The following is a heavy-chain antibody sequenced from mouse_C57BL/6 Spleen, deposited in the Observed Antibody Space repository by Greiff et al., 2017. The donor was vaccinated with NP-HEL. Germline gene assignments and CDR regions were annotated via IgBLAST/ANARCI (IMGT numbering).Heavy chain of an antibody. CDR1: GYAFSSYW. D-gene: IGHD1-1*01. Sequence: VKLMESGAELVKPGASVKISCKASGYAFSSYWMNWVKQRPGKGLEWIGQIYPGDGDTNYNGKFKGKATLTADKSSSTAYMQLSSLTSEDSAVYFCAIDYYGSSHWYFDVRGTGTTVTVSS. CDR2: IYPGDGDT. CDR3: AIDYYGSSHWYFDV. V-gene: IGHV1-80*01. J-gene: IGHJ1*03.